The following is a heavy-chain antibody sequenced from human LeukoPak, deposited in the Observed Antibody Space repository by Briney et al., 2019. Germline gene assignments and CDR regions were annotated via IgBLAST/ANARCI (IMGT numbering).Heavy chain of an antibody. D-gene: IGHD3-3*01. V-gene: IGHV4-31*11. Sequence: SGTLSLTCAVSGGSISSGGYYWSWIRQHPGKGLEWIGYIYYSGSTYYNPSLKSRVTISVDTSKNQFSLKLSSVTAADTAVYYCARLGAGPTYYDFWSGYSSFYFDYWGQGTLVTVSS. CDR1: GGSISSGGYY. J-gene: IGHJ4*02. CDR3: ARLGAGPTYYDFWSGYSSFYFDY. CDR2: IYYSGST.